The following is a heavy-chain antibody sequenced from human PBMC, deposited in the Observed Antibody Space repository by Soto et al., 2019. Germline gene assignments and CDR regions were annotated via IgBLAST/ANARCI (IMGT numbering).Heavy chain of an antibody. D-gene: IGHD6-6*01. V-gene: IGHV3-21*06. CDR3: ARELQSSTEGH. Sequence: PGGSLRLSCVASGLIFSCHSFSWVRQAPGKGLEWVSSISIVPNSMYYADSVKGRFTISRDNAKNTMYLEMDSLRVEDTAVYFCARELQSSTEGHWGKGTLVTVSS. CDR2: ISIVPNSM. J-gene: IGHJ4*02. CDR1: GLIFSCHS.